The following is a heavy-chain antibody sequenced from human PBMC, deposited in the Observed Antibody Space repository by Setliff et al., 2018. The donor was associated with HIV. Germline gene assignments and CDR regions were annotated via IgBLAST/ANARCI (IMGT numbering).Heavy chain of an antibody. V-gene: IGHV1-3*01. Sequence: ASVKVSCKASGYTFTNYAMHWVRQAPGQRLEWMGWINAGNGDTKYSQKFQGRVTISRNTSISTAYMELSGLRSEDTAVYYCARGRGRYYDSRSYLDYWGQGTLVTVS. D-gene: IGHD3-22*01. CDR2: INAGNGDT. CDR1: GYTFTNYA. J-gene: IGHJ4*02. CDR3: ARGRGRYYDSRSYLDY.